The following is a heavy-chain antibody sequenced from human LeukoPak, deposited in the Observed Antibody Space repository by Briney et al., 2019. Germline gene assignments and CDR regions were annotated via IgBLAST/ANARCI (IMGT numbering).Heavy chain of an antibody. CDR1: GYTFTDYY. Sequence: ASVKVSCKASGYTFTDYYIHWMRQAPGQGLEWMGWINPKSGGTSSAQNFQGRVTMTRDMSITTAYMELSSLRSEDTAVYYCARDLVLAAIRAGLDFWGQGTLVTVSS. CDR3: ARDLVLAAIRAGLDF. D-gene: IGHD5-24*01. CDR2: INPKSGGT. V-gene: IGHV1-2*02. J-gene: IGHJ4*02.